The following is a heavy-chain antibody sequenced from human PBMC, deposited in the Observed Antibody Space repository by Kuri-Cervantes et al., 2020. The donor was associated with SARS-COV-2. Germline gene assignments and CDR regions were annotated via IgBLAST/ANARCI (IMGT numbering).Heavy chain of an antibody. CDR2: VSPDGTTA. V-gene: IGHV3-30*03. CDR3: ARGPRGAGFDY. D-gene: IGHD3-10*01. Sequence: LSLTCTVSGGSISSSSYYWGWIRQAPGKGLEWVAFVSPDGTTANYADSVKGRFTISRDNSKNTVSLELSSLRAEDTAVYYCARGPRGAGFDYWGQGTLVTVSS. CDR1: GGSISSSS. J-gene: IGHJ4*02.